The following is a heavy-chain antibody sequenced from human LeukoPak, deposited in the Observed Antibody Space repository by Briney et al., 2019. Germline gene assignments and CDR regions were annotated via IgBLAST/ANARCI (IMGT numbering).Heavy chain of an antibody. J-gene: IGHJ4*02. CDR2: ISAYNGNT. CDR1: GYTFATSG. Sequence: GASVKVSCKTSGYTFATSGVSWVRQAPGQGLEWMGWISAYNGNTNYAQNIQGRATTTTDTATNTAYMELRSLRSDDTAVYYCARGGISSRIDYWGQGTLVTVSS. D-gene: IGHD6-6*01. CDR3: ARGGISSRIDY. V-gene: IGHV1-18*01.